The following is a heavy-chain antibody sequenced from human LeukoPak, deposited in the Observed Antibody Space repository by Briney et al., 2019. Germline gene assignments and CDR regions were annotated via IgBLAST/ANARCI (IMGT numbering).Heavy chain of an antibody. V-gene: IGHV1-18*01. D-gene: IGHD2-15*01. CDR3: ASPKSGDHGWVDFDH. CDR1: GYTFTSYG. J-gene: IGHJ4*02. CDR2: ISAYNGNA. Sequence: ASVKVSCKASGYTFTSYGISWVRQAPGQGLEWMGWISAYNGNANYAQKLQGRVTMTTDTSTSTAYMELRSLRSDDTAVYYCASPKSGDHGWVDFDHWGQGTLVTVSS.